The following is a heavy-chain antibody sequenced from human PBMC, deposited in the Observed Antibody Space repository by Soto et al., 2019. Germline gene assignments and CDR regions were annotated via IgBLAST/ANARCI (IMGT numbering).Heavy chain of an antibody. Sequence: LRLSCAASGFTFSSYAMNWVRQAPGKGLEWVSTISGSGGSTYYADSVKGRFTISRDNSKNTLYLQMNSLRAEDTAFYYCAKGNDYWSGLFDSWGQGTLVTVSS. CDR2: ISGSGGST. CDR3: AKGNDYWSGLFDS. CDR1: GFTFSSYA. D-gene: IGHD3-3*01. V-gene: IGHV3-23*01. J-gene: IGHJ4*02.